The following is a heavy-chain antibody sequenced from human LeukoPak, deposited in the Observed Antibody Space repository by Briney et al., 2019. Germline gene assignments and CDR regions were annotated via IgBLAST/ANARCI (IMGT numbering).Heavy chain of an antibody. D-gene: IGHD3-16*01. Sequence: GSLRLSCAASGFTFSDYSMNWVRQAPGKGLEWVSYISSSSNTIYYADSVKGRFTISRDNAKNSLYLQMNSLRAEDTAVYYCARDRAAGAYPWYFDYWGQGTLVTVSS. CDR3: ARDRAAGAYPWYFDY. CDR2: ISSSSNTI. J-gene: IGHJ4*02. CDR1: GFTFSDYS. V-gene: IGHV3-48*01.